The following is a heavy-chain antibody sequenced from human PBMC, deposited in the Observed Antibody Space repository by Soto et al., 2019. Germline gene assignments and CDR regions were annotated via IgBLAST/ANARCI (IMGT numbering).Heavy chain of an antibody. CDR3: ARHYDFWSGYVNYYYYGMDV. Sequence: TLSLTCTVSGGSISSSSYYWGWIRQPPGKGLEWIGSIYYSGSTYYNPSLKSRVTISVDTSKNQFSLKLSSVTAADTAVYYCARHYDFWSGYVNYYYYGMDVWGQGTTVTLSS. D-gene: IGHD3-3*01. J-gene: IGHJ6*02. V-gene: IGHV4-39*01. CDR1: GGSISSSSYY. CDR2: IYYSGST.